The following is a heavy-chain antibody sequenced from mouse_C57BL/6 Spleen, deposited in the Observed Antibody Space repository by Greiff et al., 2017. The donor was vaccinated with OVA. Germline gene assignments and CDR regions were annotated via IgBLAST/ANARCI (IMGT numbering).Heavy chain of an antibody. CDR1: GFTFSSYA. V-gene: IGHV5-4*01. CDR3: ARDLFVFDY. Sequence: EVQRVESGGGLVKPGGSLKLSCAASGFTFSSYAMSWVRQTPEKRLEWVATISDGGSYTYYPDNVKGRFTITRDNAKNKLYLQMSHLKSEDTAMYYCARDLFVFDYWGQGTTLTVSS. J-gene: IGHJ2*01. CDR2: ISDGGSYT.